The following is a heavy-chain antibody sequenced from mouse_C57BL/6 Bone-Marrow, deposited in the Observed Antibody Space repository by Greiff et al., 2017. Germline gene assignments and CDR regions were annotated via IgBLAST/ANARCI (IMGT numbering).Heavy chain of an antibody. CDR2: IYPRSGNT. CDR1: GYTFTSSG. Sequence: VMLVESGAELARPGASVKLSCKASGYTFTSSGISWVKQRTGQGLEWIGEIYPRSGNTYYNEKFKGKATLTADKSSSTAYMELRSLTSEDSAVYFCAMAFYYGSTFDYWGQGTTLTVSS. J-gene: IGHJ2*01. CDR3: AMAFYYGSTFDY. D-gene: IGHD1-1*01. V-gene: IGHV1-81*01.